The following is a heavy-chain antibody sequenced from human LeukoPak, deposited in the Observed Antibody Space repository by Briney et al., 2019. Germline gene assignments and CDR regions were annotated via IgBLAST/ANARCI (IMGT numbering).Heavy chain of an antibody. Sequence: ASVKVSCKASGYTFTSYYMYWLRQAPGQGLEWMGIINPSVGTTSYAQKFQGRVIMTRDTSTSTVYMELSSLRSEDTAVYYCVSCSGGSCLYYYGMDVWGRGTTVTVSS. CDR2: INPSVGTT. CDR1: GYTFTSYY. J-gene: IGHJ6*02. CDR3: VSCSGGSCLYYYGMDV. D-gene: IGHD2-15*01. V-gene: IGHV1-46*01.